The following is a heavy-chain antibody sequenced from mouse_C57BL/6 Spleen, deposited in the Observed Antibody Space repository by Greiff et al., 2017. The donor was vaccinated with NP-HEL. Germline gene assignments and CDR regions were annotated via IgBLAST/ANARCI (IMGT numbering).Heavy chain of an antibody. V-gene: IGHV5-6*01. CDR2: ISSGGSYT. Sequence: EVKLVESGGDLVKPGGSLKLSCAASGFTFSSYGMSWVRQTPDKRLEWVATISSGGSYTYYPDSVKGRFTISRDNAKNTLYLQMSSLKSEDTAMYYCARQKDYDYDEGVFAYWGQRTLVTVSA. CDR3: ARQKDYDYDEGVFAY. J-gene: IGHJ3*01. D-gene: IGHD2-4*01. CDR1: GFTFSSYG.